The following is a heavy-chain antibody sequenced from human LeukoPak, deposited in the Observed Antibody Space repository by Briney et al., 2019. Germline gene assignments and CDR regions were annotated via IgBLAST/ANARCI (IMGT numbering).Heavy chain of an antibody. V-gene: IGHV3-23*01. CDR2: ISGSGGST. CDR1: GFTFSSYA. Sequence: GGSLRLSCAASGFTFSSYAMSWVRQAPGKGLEWVSAISGSGGSTYYADSVKGRFTISRDNAKNSLYLQMNSLRAEDTAVYYCARDPGGHDIRFLEWLPPYYYYMDAWGKGTTVTVSS. D-gene: IGHD3-3*01. CDR3: ARDPGGHDIRFLEWLPPYYYYMDA. J-gene: IGHJ6*03.